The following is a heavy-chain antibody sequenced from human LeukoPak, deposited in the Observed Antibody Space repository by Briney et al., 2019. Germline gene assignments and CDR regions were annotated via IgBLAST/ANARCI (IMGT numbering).Heavy chain of an antibody. CDR2: INPNSGGT. CDR1: GYTFTGYF. J-gene: IGHJ4*02. V-gene: IGHV1-2*02. Sequence: ASVKVSCKASGYTFTGYFIHWVRQAPGQGLEWMGWINPNSGGTNYAQKFQGRVTMTRDTSISTAYMELSRLRSDDTAVYYCARDLGQIVGATFTFDYWGQGTLVTVSS. CDR3: ARDLGQIVGATFTFDY. D-gene: IGHD1-26*01.